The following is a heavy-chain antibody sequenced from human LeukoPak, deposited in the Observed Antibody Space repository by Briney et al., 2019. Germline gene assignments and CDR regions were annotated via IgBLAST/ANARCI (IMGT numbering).Heavy chain of an antibody. D-gene: IGHD1-26*01. CDR1: GYTLSNYD. V-gene: IGHV1-18*01. Sequence: ASVKVSCKASGYTLSNYDISWVRQAPGQGLEWMGWIRVYNGNTNYAQKFQARVTMTTDTSTSTTFLEMRRLRSDDTTMYYCARDDAGRYYGHDYWGQGTLVTVSS. CDR2: IRVYNGNT. CDR3: ARDDAGRYYGHDY. J-gene: IGHJ4*02.